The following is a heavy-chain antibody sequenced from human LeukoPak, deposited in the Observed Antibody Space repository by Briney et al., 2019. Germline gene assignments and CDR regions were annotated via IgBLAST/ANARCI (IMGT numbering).Heavy chain of an antibody. V-gene: IGHV4-4*02. J-gene: IGHJ4*02. D-gene: IGHD3-22*01. CDR3: ARDDSSGYYVDY. Sequence: PSETLSLTCAVSGGSISSSNWWSWVRQPPGKGLEWIGEIYHSGSTNYNPSLKSRVTVSVDKSKNQFSLKLSSVTAADTAVYYCARDDSSGYYVDYWGQGTLVTVSS. CDR1: GGSISSSNW. CDR2: IYHSGST.